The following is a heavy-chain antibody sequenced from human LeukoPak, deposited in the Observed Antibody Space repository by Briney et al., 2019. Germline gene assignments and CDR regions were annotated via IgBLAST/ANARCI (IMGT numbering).Heavy chain of an antibody. CDR2: IIPILGIA. CDR3: ARDLVLIVGAGATRSYGMDV. V-gene: IGHV1-69*04. CDR1: GGTFSSYA. D-gene: IGHD1-26*01. Sequence: SVKVSCKASGGTFSSYAISWVRQAPGQGLEWMGRIIPILGIANYAQKFQGRVTITADKSTSTAYMELSSLRSEDTAVYYCARDLVLIVGAGATRSYGMDVWGQGTTVTVSS. J-gene: IGHJ6*02.